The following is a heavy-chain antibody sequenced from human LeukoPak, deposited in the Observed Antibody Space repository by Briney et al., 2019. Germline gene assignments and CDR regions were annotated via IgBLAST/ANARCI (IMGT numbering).Heavy chain of an antibody. Sequence: ASVKVSCKASGYTFTGYYMHWVRQAPGQGLEWMGWINPNSDGTNYAQKFQGRVTMTRDTSISTAYMELSRLRSDDTAVYYCARESGYSYGYVGWFDPWGQGTLVTVSS. J-gene: IGHJ5*02. CDR2: INPNSDGT. D-gene: IGHD5-18*01. V-gene: IGHV1-2*02. CDR1: GYTFTGYY. CDR3: ARESGYSYGYVGWFDP.